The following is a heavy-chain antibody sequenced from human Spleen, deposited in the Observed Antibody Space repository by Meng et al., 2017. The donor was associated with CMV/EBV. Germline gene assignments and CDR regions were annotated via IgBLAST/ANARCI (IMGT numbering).Heavy chain of an antibody. CDR1: GFTFDDYT. CDR2: ISWNSGSI. J-gene: IGHJ5*02. V-gene: IGHV3-9*01. D-gene: IGHD1-14*01. CDR3: VKDGNLGQPTTLGWFDL. Sequence: SLKISCAASGFTFDDYTMHWVRQAPGKGLEWVSGISWNSGSIRYADSVKGRFTISRDNAKNSLYLQMSSLRPEDTALYYCVKDGNLGQPTTLGWFDLWGQGTLVTVSS.